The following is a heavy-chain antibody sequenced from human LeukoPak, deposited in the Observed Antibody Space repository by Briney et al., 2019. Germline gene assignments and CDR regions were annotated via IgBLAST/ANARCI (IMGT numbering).Heavy chain of an antibody. D-gene: IGHD3-9*01. Sequence: GGSLRLSCAASGFTFSSYAMSWVRQVPGKGLEWVSAISGSGGSTYHADSVKGRFTISRDNSKNTLYLQMNSLRAEDTAVYYCAKSLERYFDWLFTPSLDYWGQGTLVTVSS. CDR2: ISGSGGST. J-gene: IGHJ4*02. CDR1: GFTFSSYA. CDR3: AKSLERYFDWLFTPSLDY. V-gene: IGHV3-23*01.